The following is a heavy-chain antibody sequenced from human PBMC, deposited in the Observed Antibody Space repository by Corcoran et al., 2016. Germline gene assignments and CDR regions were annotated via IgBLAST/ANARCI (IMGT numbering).Heavy chain of an antibody. V-gene: IGHV3-30*18. CDR1: GFTFSSYG. D-gene: IGHD5-12*01. CDR2: ISYDGSNK. J-gene: IGHJ6*02. Sequence: QVQLVESGGGVVQPGRSLRLSCAASGFTFSSYGMHWVRQAPGKGLEWVAVISYDGSNKYYADSVKGRFTIPRDNSKNTLYLQMNSLRAEDTAVYYCAKGKDIVASTYGMDVWGQGTTVTVSS. CDR3: AKGKDIVASTYGMDV.